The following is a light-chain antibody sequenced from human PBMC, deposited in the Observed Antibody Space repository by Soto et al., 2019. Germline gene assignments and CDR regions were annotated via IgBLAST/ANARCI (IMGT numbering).Light chain of an antibody. J-gene: IGKJ4*01. CDR1: QSVGHN. V-gene: IGKV3-15*01. CDR2: ATS. CDR3: QQYGDWPLT. Sequence: EIVVTQSPATLSVSPGERATLSCRASQSVGHNFAWYQQKPGQAPRLLIFATSTRATGVPARFSGSGSGTEVTLTISSLQSEDFAVYYCQQYGDWPLTFGGGAKVEIE.